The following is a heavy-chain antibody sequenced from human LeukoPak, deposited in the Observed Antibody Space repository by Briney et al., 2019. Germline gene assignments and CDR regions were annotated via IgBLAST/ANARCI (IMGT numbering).Heavy chain of an antibody. J-gene: IGHJ4*02. Sequence: PSETLSLTCTVSGGSISSSSYYWGWIRQPPGKGLEWIGSIYYSGSTYYNPSLKSRVTISVDTSKNQFSLKLSSETAADTAVYYCARLWLGNYFDYWGQGTLVTVSS. CDR2: IYYSGST. CDR1: GGSISSSSYY. V-gene: IGHV4-39*01. CDR3: ARLWLGNYFDY. D-gene: IGHD3-10*01.